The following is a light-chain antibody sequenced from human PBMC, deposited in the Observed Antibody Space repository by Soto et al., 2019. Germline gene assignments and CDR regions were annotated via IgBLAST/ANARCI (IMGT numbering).Light chain of an antibody. CDR1: QSVGSD. Sequence: LTQSPVTLSVSPGERVPLSCRASQSVGSDLAWYQQKPGQAPRLLIYDGFARAAGIPDRFSASGSGTEFTLTIRSLQSEDFAVYYCHQYNQWPLWTFGQGTKVDVK. J-gene: IGKJ1*01. CDR3: HQYNQWPLWT. V-gene: IGKV3D-15*01. CDR2: DGF.